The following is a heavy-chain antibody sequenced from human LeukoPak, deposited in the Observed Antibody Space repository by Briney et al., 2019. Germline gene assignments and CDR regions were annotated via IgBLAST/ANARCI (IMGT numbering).Heavy chain of an antibody. CDR1: GYTFTSYA. V-gene: IGHV1-3*01. Sequence: ASVKVSCKASGYTFTSYAMHWVRQAPGQRLEWMGWINAGNGNTKYSQEFQGRVTITRDTSASTAYMELSSLRSEDTAVYYCARDHGTTGTTWNYYYYGMDVWGQGTTVTVSS. CDR3: ARDHGTTGTTWNYYYYGMDV. J-gene: IGHJ6*02. D-gene: IGHD1-1*01. CDR2: INAGNGNT.